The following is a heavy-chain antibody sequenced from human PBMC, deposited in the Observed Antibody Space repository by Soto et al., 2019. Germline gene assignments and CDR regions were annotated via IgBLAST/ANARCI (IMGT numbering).Heavy chain of an antibody. J-gene: IGHJ6*03. Sequence: HPGGSLRLSCAASGFTFSSYWMHWVRQAPGKGLVWVSRINSDGSSTSYADSVKGRFTISRDNAKNTLYLQMNSLRAEDTAVYYCARDGLWFGESHYYYYYMDVWGKGTTVTVSS. CDR2: INSDGSST. V-gene: IGHV3-74*01. CDR3: ARDGLWFGESHYYYYYMDV. CDR1: GFTFSSYW. D-gene: IGHD3-10*01.